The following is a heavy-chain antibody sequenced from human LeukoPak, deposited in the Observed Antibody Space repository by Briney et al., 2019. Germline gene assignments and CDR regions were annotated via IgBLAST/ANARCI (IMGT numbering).Heavy chain of an antibody. D-gene: IGHD3-22*01. CDR1: GGSFSGYY. Sequence: PSETLSLTCAVYGGSFSGYYWSWIRQPPGKGLEWIGEINHSGSTNYNPSLKSRVTISVDTSKIRFSLKLSSVTAADTAVYYCARDRSYYYDSSGYPKDYWGQGTLVTVSS. CDR3: ARDRSYYYDSSGYPKDY. CDR2: INHSGST. J-gene: IGHJ4*02. V-gene: IGHV4-34*01.